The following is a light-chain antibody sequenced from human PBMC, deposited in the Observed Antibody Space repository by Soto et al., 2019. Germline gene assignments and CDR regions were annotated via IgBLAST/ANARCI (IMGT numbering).Light chain of an antibody. CDR3: SSYTSTSTYV. V-gene: IGLV2-14*03. CDR1: SSDFGGYTY. Sequence: SVLTQPASVSGSPGQSITISCTGTSSDFGGYTYVSWYQQHPGKAPKLMIFDATSRPSGVSNRFSGSKSDNTASLTIAGLQAEDEADYYCSSYTSTSTYVFGTGTKLTVL. J-gene: IGLJ1*01. CDR2: DAT.